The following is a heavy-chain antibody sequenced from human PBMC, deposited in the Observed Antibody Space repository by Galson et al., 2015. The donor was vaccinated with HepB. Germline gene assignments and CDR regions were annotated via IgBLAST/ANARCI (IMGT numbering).Heavy chain of an antibody. J-gene: IGHJ4*02. V-gene: IGHV4-59*08. CDR3: ARLAKVGGSTVYYFDY. CDR1: GGYINGYY. Sequence: QVQLQESGPGLVKPSETLSLTCTVPGGYINGYYWSWIRQPPGEAPAWIGYIFYSGTTKYNPSLQSRVTLSVDTAMNHFSLRLAPMTAADTAVYMCARLAKVGGSTVYYFDYSVQGTLVAVSS. CDR2: IFYSGTT. D-gene: IGHD4-17*01.